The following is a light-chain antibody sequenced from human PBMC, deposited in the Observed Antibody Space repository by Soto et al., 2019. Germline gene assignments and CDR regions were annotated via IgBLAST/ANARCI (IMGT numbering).Light chain of an antibody. Sequence: EMVLTQSPGTLSLSPWERATLSCRASQTVTSNSLDWYQQKPGQAPRLLIYGASSRATGIPDRFSGSGSGTDFTLSISRLEPEDFAVYYCQKYGSSPPITFGQGTRLEI. CDR2: GAS. V-gene: IGKV3-20*01. J-gene: IGKJ5*01. CDR1: QTVTSNS. CDR3: QKYGSSPPIT.